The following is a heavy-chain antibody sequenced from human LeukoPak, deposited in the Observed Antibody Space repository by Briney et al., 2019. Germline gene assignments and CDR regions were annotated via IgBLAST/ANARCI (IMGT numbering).Heavy chain of an antibody. CDR3: VREIALSGKFFDY. D-gene: IGHD2/OR15-2a*01. Sequence: ASVKVSSKTSGYTFTTNYMHCVRHAPGQRLEWMGAINPSGGSTNYAQKFQGRVTMTRDTSTSTVCMELSSLISDDTAVYYCVREIALSGKFFDYWGQGILVTVSS. CDR2: INPSGGST. CDR1: GYTFTTNY. V-gene: IGHV1-46*01. J-gene: IGHJ4*02.